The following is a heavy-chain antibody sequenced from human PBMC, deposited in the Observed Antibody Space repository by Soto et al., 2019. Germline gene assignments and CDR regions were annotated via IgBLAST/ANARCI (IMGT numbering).Heavy chain of an antibody. V-gene: IGHV1-2*02. CDR1: GYTFTGYY. Sequence: PSVKVSCKASGYTFTGYYMHWVRQAPGQGLEWMGWINPNSGGTNYAQKFQGRVTMTRDTSISTAYMELSRLRSDDTAVYYCARGDYDILTGLGYWGKGTLVTVSS. CDR2: INPNSGGT. J-gene: IGHJ4*02. CDR3: ARGDYDILTGLGY. D-gene: IGHD3-9*01.